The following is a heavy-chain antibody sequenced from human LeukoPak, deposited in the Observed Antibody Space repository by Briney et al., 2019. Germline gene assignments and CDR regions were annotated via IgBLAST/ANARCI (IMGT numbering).Heavy chain of an antibody. CDR2: IRYDGSNK. D-gene: IGHD5-18*01. Sequence: GGSLRLSCAASGFTFSSYGMHWVRQAPGKGLEWVAFIRYDGSNKYYADSVKGRFTISRDNSKNTLYLQMNSLRAEDTAVYYCAKDGYSYASLDYWGQGPLVTVSS. J-gene: IGHJ4*02. CDR1: GFTFSSYG. CDR3: AKDGYSYASLDY. V-gene: IGHV3-30*02.